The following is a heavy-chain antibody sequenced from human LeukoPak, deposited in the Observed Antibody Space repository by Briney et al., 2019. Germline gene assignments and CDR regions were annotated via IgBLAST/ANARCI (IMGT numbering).Heavy chain of an antibody. D-gene: IGHD4-11*01. CDR2: IIPIFGTA. CDR1: GGTFSSYA. J-gene: IGHJ5*02. Sequence: ASVKVSCKASGGTFSSYAISWVRQAPGQGLEWMGGIIPIFGTANYAQKFQGRVTITTDESTSTAYMELSSLRSEDTAVYYCARRDYSNNWFDPWGQGTLVTVSS. V-gene: IGHV1-69*05. CDR3: ARRDYSNNWFDP.